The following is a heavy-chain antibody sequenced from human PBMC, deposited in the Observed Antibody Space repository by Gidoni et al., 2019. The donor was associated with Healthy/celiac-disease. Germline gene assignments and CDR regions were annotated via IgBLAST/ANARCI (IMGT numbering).Heavy chain of an antibody. J-gene: IGHJ4*02. CDR2: IYHSGIT. CDR3: ARVKCTGGVCYSGYFDY. D-gene: IGHD2-8*02. V-gene: IGHV4-38-2*01. CDR1: GYSISSGYY. Sequence: QVQLQESGPGLVKPSETLPLTCAVSGYSISSGYYWGWIRPPPGKGLEWIGSIYHSGITYYNPSLKSRVTISVDTSKNQFSLKLSSVTAADTAVYYCARVKCTGGVCYSGYFDYWGQGTLVTVSS.